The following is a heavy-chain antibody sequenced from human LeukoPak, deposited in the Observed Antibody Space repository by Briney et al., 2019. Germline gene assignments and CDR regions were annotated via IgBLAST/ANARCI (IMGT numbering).Heavy chain of an antibody. V-gene: IGHV3-30*18. D-gene: IGHD1-26*01. J-gene: IGHJ3*02. CDR3: AKWQGATKDNDAFDI. Sequence: GGSLRLSCAASGFTFSSYGMHWVRQAPGKGLEWVAAISYDGSNKYYADSVKGRFTISRDNSKNTLYLQMNSLRAEDTAVYYCAKWQGATKDNDAFDIWGQGTMVTVSS. CDR2: ISYDGSNK. CDR1: GFTFSSYG.